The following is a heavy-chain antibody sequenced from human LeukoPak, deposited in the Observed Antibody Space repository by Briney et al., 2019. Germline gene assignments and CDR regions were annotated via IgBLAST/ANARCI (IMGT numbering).Heavy chain of an antibody. V-gene: IGHV4-4*07. J-gene: IGHJ6*03. Sequence: SETLSLTCTVSGRSISSYYWSWIRQPAGEGLEWIGRIYTSGSTNYNPSIKSRVTIPVDKSKNQFSLKLSSVTVADTAVYYCARTLDVDTAMGDYYYMDVWGKGTTVTVSS. D-gene: IGHD5-18*01. CDR2: IYTSGST. CDR1: GRSISSYY. CDR3: ARTLDVDTAMGDYYYMDV.